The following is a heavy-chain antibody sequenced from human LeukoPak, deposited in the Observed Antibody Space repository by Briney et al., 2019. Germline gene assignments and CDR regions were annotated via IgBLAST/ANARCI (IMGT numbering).Heavy chain of an antibody. V-gene: IGHV3-30*18. D-gene: IGHD5-18*01. CDR3: AKELKDKTAILDY. Sequence: GGSLRLSCAASGFTFSSYGMHWVRQAPGKGLEWVAVISYDGSNKYYADSVKGRFTISRDNSKNTLYLQMNSLRAEDTAVYYCAKELKDKTAILDYWGQGTLVTVSS. CDR1: GFTFSSYG. CDR2: ISYDGSNK. J-gene: IGHJ4*02.